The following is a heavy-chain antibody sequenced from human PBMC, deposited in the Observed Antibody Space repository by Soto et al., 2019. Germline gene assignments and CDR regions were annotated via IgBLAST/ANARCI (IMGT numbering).Heavy chain of an antibody. J-gene: IGHJ4*02. Sequence: GASVKVSCKASGYTFTSYAMHWVRQAPGQRLEWMGWINAYNGNTNYAQKLQGRVTMTTDTSTSTAYMELRSLRSDDTAVYYCARDNGYESDEWGQGTLVTVSS. D-gene: IGHD5-12*01. CDR3: ARDNGYESDE. V-gene: IGHV1-18*01. CDR2: INAYNGNT. CDR1: GYTFTSYA.